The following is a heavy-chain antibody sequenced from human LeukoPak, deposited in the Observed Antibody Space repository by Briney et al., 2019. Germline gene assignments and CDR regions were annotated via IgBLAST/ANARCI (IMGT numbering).Heavy chain of an antibody. J-gene: IGHJ6*03. D-gene: IGHD5-24*01. CDR2: ISYDGSNK. Sequence: PGGSLRLTCAASGFTFSSYGMPWVRQAPGKGLEWVAVISYDGSNKYYADSVKGRFTISRDNSKNTLYLQMNSLRAEDTAVYYCAKEGGWPGGPRYYYYYYMDVWGKGTTVTVSS. V-gene: IGHV3-30*18. CDR3: AKEGGWPGGPRYYYYYYMDV. CDR1: GFTFSSYG.